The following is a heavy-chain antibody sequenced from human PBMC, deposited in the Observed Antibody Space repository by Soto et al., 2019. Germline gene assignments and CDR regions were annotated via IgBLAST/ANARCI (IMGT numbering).Heavy chain of an antibody. CDR2: IYYSGST. Sequence: SETLSLTCTVSGGSISSSSYYWGWIRQPPGKGLEWIGSIYYSGSTYCNPSLKSRVTISVDTSKNQFSLKLSSVTAADTAVYYCTGLSMVRGVSYYYYGMDVWGQGTTVTVSS. J-gene: IGHJ6*02. CDR1: GGSISSSSYY. D-gene: IGHD3-10*01. CDR3: TGLSMVRGVSYYYYGMDV. V-gene: IGHV4-39*01.